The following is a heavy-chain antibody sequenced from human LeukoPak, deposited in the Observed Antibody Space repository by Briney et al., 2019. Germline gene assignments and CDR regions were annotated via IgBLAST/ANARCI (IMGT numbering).Heavy chain of an antibody. V-gene: IGHV3-33*01. J-gene: IGHJ4*02. CDR2: IWDDGSNK. CDR1: GFTFGAYG. Sequence: PGGSLRLSCAVSGFTFGAYGMHWVRQPPGKGLEWVAVIWDDGSNKYYADSVKGRFTISRDDSKNTLYLQMNNLRAEDTAVYYCARVIGRHEVGATDYWGQGTLVTVSS. D-gene: IGHD1-26*01. CDR3: ARVIGRHEVGATDY.